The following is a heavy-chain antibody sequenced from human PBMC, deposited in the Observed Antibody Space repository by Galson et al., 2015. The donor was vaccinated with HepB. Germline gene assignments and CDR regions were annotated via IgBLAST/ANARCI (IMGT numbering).Heavy chain of an antibody. CDR2: ITHNGGT. CDR1: GGSFSGVF. V-gene: IGHV4-34*01. D-gene: IGHD1-26*01. Sequence: LSLTCGVYGGSFSGVFWTWIRQPPGKGLEWLGEITHNGGTNYNPSLKSRVTISVDTSKNEFSLKLTSVTAADTAVYYCAKGTMAAWEVLHSWGQGTLVSVSS. J-gene: IGHJ4*02. CDR3: AKGTMAAWEVLHS.